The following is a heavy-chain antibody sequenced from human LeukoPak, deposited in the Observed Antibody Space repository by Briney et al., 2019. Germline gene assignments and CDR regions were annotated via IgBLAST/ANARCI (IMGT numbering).Heavy chain of an antibody. Sequence: ASVKVSCKASGYTFTSYYMHWVRQAPGQGLEWMGIINPSGGSTSYAQKFQGRVTMTRDTSTSTVYMELSSLRSEDTAVYYCARDTAYCSSTSCPYNWFDPWGQGTLVTVSS. CDR1: GYTFTSYY. V-gene: IGHV1-46*01. J-gene: IGHJ5*02. D-gene: IGHD2-2*01. CDR2: INPSGGST. CDR3: ARDTAYCSSTSCPYNWFDP.